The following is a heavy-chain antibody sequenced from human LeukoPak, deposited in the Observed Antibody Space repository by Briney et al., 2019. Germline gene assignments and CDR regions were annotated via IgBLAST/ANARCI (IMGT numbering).Heavy chain of an antibody. CDR2: IYYNGRT. J-gene: IGHJ1*01. CDR3: ARRRYYDGSGYLD. CDR1: GDSIRSSNYY. Sequence: SETLSLSXTVSGDSIRSSNYYWDWIRQPPGKGREWMGSIYYNGRTYYNPSLGSRVSILIDTTNNHSSLKLSSMTAADTAVYYFARRRYYDGSGYLDWGQGTLVIVSS. D-gene: IGHD3-22*01. V-gene: IGHV4-39*02.